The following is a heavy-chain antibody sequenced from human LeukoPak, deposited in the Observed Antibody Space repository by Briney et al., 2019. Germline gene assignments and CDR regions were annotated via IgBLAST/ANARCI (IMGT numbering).Heavy chain of an antibody. V-gene: IGHV4-34*01. D-gene: IGHD6-19*01. Sequence: SETLSLTCAVYGGSFSGYYWSWIRQPPGKGLEWIGEINHSGSTYYNPSLKSRVTISVDTSKNQFSLKLSSVTAADTAVYYCARRCSIAVAGTRYRWFDPWGQGTLVTVSS. CDR3: ARRCSIAVAGTRYRWFDP. J-gene: IGHJ5*02. CDR2: INHSGST. CDR1: GGSFSGYY.